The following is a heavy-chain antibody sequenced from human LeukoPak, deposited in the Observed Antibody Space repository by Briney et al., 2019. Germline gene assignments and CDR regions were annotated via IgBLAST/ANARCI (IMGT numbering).Heavy chain of an antibody. V-gene: IGHV3-23*01. CDR2: ISGSGGST. CDR3: AKDLSESGYDEKFDY. CDR1: GFTFSSYA. D-gene: IGHD5-12*01. J-gene: IGHJ4*02. Sequence: GGSLRLSCAASGFTFSSYAMSWVRQAPGKGLEWVSAISGSGGSTYYADSVKGRFTISRDNSKITLYLQMNSLRAEDTAVYYCAKDLSESGYDEKFDYWGQGTLVTVSS.